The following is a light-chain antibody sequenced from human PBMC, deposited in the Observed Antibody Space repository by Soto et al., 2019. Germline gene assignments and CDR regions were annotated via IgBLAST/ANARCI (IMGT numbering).Light chain of an antibody. V-gene: IGKV1-33*01. Sequence: DIQMTQSPSSLSASVGDRVTITCQASQDINNYLNWYQQKPGKAPKLLIYDASNLETGVPSRFSGRGSGTDVTFTITSLQPEDIATYYCQQYDNLPGTFGPGTKVDIK. J-gene: IGKJ3*01. CDR2: DAS. CDR1: QDINNY. CDR3: QQYDNLPGT.